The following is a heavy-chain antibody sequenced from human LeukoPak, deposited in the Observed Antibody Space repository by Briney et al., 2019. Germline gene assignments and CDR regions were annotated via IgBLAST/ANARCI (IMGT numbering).Heavy chain of an antibody. V-gene: IGHV3-33*06. J-gene: IGHJ6*03. CDR1: GFTFNSYG. CDR3: AKDGDTGTAYYYYYMDV. Sequence: QPGRSLRLSCAAAGFTFNSYGMHWVRQAPGQGLEGVAVPWYGGSNLYYADSGRVRFTISRDNSKNTLFLQMNGLRAEDTAVYYCAKDGDTGTAYYYYYMDVWGKGTTVTVSS. CDR2: PWYGGSNL. D-gene: IGHD1-7*01.